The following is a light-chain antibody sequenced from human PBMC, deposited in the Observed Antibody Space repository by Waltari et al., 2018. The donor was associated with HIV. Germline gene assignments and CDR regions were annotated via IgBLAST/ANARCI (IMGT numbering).Light chain of an antibody. CDR3: QVWDSSSDHWV. CDR1: NIGRKR. Sequence: SYVLTQPPSVSVAPGQTARITCGGNNIGRKRVPGYQQKPGQAPVLVVYDDSDRPSGIPERFSGSNSGNTATLTISRVEAGDEADYYCQVWDSSSDHWVFGGGTKLTVL. CDR2: DDS. J-gene: IGLJ3*02. V-gene: IGLV3-21*02.